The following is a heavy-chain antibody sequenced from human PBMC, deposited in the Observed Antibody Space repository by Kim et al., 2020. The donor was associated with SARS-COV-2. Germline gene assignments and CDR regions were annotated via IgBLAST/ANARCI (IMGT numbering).Heavy chain of an antibody. CDR1: GGTFSSYA. V-gene: IGHV1-69*13. CDR2: IIPIFGTA. J-gene: IGHJ4*02. CDR3: ARWHYYDSSGYYHFDY. D-gene: IGHD3-22*01. Sequence: SVKVSCKASGGTFSSYAISWVRQAPGQGLEWMGGIIPIFGTANYAQKFQGRVTITADESTSTAYMELSSLRSEDTAVYYCARWHYYDSSGYYHFDYWGQGTLVTVSS.